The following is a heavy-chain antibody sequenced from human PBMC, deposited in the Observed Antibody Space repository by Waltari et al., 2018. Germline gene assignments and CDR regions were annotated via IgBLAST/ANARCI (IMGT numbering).Heavy chain of an antibody. D-gene: IGHD3-22*01. V-gene: IGHV4-38-2*01. J-gene: IGHJ3*02. CDR1: GYSISSGYY. Sequence: QVQLQESGPGLVKPSETLSLTCAVSGYSISSGYYWGWIRQPPGKGLEWIGSIYHSGSTSYNPSLKSRVTISVDTSKNQFSLKLSSVTAADTAVYYCASSNDSSGYYYVDAFDIWGQGTMVTVSS. CDR2: IYHSGST. CDR3: ASSNDSSGYYYVDAFDI.